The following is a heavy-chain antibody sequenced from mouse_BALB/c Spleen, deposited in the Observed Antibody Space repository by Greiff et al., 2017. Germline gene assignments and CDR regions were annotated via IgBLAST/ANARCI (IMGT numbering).Heavy chain of an antibody. CDR3: ARIYYDYDGGDCYFDY. V-gene: IGHV1-76*01. Sequence: QVQLQQPGAELVKPGASAKLSCKASGYTFTSYWMHWVKQRPEQGLEWIGWIFPGTGSTYYNEKFKGKATLTADKSSSTAYMQLSSLKSEDSAVYFCARIYYDYDGGDCYFDYWGQGTTLTVSS. CDR1: GYTFTSYW. CDR2: IFPGTGST. D-gene: IGHD2-4*01. J-gene: IGHJ2*01.